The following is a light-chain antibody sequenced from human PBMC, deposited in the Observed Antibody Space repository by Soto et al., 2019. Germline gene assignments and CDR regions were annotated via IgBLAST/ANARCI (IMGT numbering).Light chain of an antibody. J-gene: IGLJ1*01. CDR1: SSDVGSYNL. V-gene: IGLV2-23*01. Sequence: QSVLTQPASVSGSPGQSITISCTGTSSDVGSYNLVSWYQQHPGKAPKLMIYEGSKRPSGVSNRFSGSKSGNTASLTISGLQAEDEADYYYCSSAGSGTDVFGTGTKVTVL. CDR3: CSSAGSGTDV. CDR2: EGS.